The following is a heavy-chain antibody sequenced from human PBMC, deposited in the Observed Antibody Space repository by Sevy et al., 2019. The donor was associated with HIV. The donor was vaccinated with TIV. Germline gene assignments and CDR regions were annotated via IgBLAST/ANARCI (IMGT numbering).Heavy chain of an antibody. D-gene: IGHD1-7*01. V-gene: IGHV3-7*01. J-gene: IGHJ4*02. CDR1: GLTFSKYW. CDR2: IKQDAGQK. Sequence: GGSLRLSCAASGLTFSKYWMGWVRQAPGKGLEWVANIKQDAGQKYYVDSVKGRFTISRDNAKNSLYLQMNSLRAEDTAGYFCARDDGNYYFHYWGQGTLVTVSS. CDR3: ARDDGNYYFHY.